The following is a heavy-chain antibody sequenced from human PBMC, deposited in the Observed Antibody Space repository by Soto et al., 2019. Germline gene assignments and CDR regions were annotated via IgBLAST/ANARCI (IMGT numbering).Heavy chain of an antibody. Sequence: QVHRQESGPGLVKPSQTLSLTCTVPVGSISSVGYYWSWIPQHPGRGLEWIGYIYYSGSTYYNPSLKSRVTISVDTSKNQFSLKLSSVTAADTAVYYCARRGLRFLANYFDYWGQGTLVTVSS. CDR1: VGSISSVGYY. J-gene: IGHJ4*02. CDR3: ARRGLRFLANYFDY. V-gene: IGHV4-31*03. D-gene: IGHD3-3*01. CDR2: IYYSGST.